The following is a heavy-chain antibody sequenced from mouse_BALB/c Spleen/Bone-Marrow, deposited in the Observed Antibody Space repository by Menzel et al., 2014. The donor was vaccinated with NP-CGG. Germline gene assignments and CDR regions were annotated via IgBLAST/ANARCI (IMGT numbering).Heavy chain of an antibody. J-gene: IGHJ2*01. D-gene: IGHD1-2*01. CDR2: IYPGDSDT. CDR1: GYSFTSYW. CDR3: TRRTATLDY. Sequence: EVKLMESGTVLARPGASVKMSCKASGYSFTSYWIHWVKRRPGQGLEWIGAIYPGDSDTSFNQKFKDKAQLTAVTSASTAYMELSSLTNEDSAVYYCTRRTATLDYWGQGTTLTVSS. V-gene: IGHV1-5*01.